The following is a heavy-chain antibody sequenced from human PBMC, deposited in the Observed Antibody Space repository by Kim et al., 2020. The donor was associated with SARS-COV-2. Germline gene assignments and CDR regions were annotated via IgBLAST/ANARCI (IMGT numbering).Heavy chain of an antibody. V-gene: IGHV5-51*01. CDR3: ARLSETYYGMDV. D-gene: IGHD6-25*01. J-gene: IGHJ6*02. Sequence: YSPAFHGQVTISADKSISTAYLQWSSLKASDTAMYYCARLSETYYGMDVWGQGTTVTVSS.